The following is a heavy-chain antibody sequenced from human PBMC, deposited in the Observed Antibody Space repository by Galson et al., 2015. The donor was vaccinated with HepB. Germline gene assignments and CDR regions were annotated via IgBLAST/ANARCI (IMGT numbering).Heavy chain of an antibody. V-gene: IGHV3-30*18. CDR2: TSYDGSNK. CDR3: AKELAGFGSSGYYAFDI. D-gene: IGHD3-22*01. Sequence: SLRLSCAASGFTFSSYGMHWVRQAPGKGLEWVAVTSYDGSNKYYADSVKGRFTISRDNSKNTLYLQMNSLRAEDTAVYYCAKELAGFGSSGYYAFDIWGQGTMVTVSS. CDR1: GFTFSSYG. J-gene: IGHJ3*02.